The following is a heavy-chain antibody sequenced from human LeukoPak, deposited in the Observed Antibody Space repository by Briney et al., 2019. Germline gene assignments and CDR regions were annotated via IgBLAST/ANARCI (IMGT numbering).Heavy chain of an antibody. CDR3: AKGPPAGQLLRKFDP. CDR2: ISGSGGST. J-gene: IGHJ5*02. CDR1: GFTFSTYS. V-gene: IGHV3-23*01. D-gene: IGHD6-6*01. Sequence: GGSLRLSCAASGFTFSTYSMNWVRQAPGKGLEWVSAISGSGGSTYYADSVKGRFTISRDNSKNTLYLQMNSLRAEDTAVYYCAKGPPAGQLLRKFDPWGQGTLVTVSS.